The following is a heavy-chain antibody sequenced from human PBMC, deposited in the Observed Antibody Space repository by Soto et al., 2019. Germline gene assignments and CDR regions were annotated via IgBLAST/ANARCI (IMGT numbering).Heavy chain of an antibody. J-gene: IGHJ6*02. CDR3: ASDFRSPVHYCYGRDV. CDR1: GGSISSYY. Sequence: SETLSLTCTVSGGSISSYYWSWIRQPAGKGLEWIGRIYTSGSTNYNPSLKSRVTMSVDTSKNQFSLKLSSVTAADTAVYYCASDFRSPVHYCYGRDVCGQLSTVTV. CDR2: IYTSGST. V-gene: IGHV4-4*07.